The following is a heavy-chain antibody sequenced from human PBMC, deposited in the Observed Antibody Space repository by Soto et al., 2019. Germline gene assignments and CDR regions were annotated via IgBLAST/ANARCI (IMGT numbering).Heavy chain of an antibody. Sequence: QVQLVQSGAEVKKPGSSVKVSCKASGGTFSSYAISWVRQAPGQGLEWMGGIIPIFGTANYAQKFQGRVTITADEATSTAYMELSSLRSEDTAVYYCARASRFDSSGYYEYFQHWGQGTLVTVSS. CDR2: IIPIFGTA. D-gene: IGHD3-22*01. J-gene: IGHJ1*01. CDR3: ARASRFDSSGYYEYFQH. CDR1: GGTFSSYA. V-gene: IGHV1-69*01.